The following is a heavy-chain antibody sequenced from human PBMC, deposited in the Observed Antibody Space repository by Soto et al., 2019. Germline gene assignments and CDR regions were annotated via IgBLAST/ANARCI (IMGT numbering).Heavy chain of an antibody. CDR3: ARGLTMGQLPSHFDH. CDR1: GGSVSNDNFY. J-gene: IGHJ5*02. D-gene: IGHD3-16*01. Sequence: PSETLSLTCTVSGGSVSNDNFYWSRIRQPPGKGLEWIGYVHSSGITNYNPSLKRRVTISVDTSRNQFSLRLSSVTAADTAAYYCARGLTMGQLPSHFDHWGQGTLVTVSS. V-gene: IGHV4-61*01. CDR2: VHSSGIT.